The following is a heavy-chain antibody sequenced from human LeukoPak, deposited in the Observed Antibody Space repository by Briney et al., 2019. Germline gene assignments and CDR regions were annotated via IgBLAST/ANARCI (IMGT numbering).Heavy chain of an antibody. D-gene: IGHD6-19*01. Sequence: ASVKVSCKASGYTFTGYYMHWVRQAPGQGLEWMGWINPNSGGTNYAQKFQGRVTMTRDTSISTAYMELSRLRSDDTAVYYCARQGGYSGWHQDYYYYMDVWGKGTTVTVSS. J-gene: IGHJ6*03. V-gene: IGHV1-2*02. CDR1: GYTFTGYY. CDR3: ARQGGYSGWHQDYYYYMDV. CDR2: INPNSGGT.